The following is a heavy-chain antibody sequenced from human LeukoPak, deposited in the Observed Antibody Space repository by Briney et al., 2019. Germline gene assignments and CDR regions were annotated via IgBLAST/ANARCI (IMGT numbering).Heavy chain of an antibody. CDR3: ARAPQWLGSYFDY. CDR1: GFTFGSYG. Sequence: PGGSLRLSCAASGFTFGSYGMHWVRQAPGKGLEWVAVISHDGSNDYYADSVKGRFTIFRDNSKYTLYLQMNSLTTEDTAVYYCARAPQWLGSYFDYWGQGTLVTVSS. V-gene: IGHV3-30-3*01. D-gene: IGHD6-19*01. CDR2: ISHDGSND. J-gene: IGHJ4*02.